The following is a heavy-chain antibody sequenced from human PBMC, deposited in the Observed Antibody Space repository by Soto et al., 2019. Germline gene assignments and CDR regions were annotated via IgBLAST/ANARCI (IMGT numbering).Heavy chain of an antibody. Sequence: SETLSLTCAVSVGSISSSNWWSFVRQPPGKGLEWIGEIYHSGSTNYNPSLKSRVTISVDKSKNQFSLKLSSVTAADTAVYYCARVYGYSSSWYSRAYFQHWGQGTLVTVSS. D-gene: IGHD6-13*01. V-gene: IGHV4-4*02. J-gene: IGHJ1*01. CDR3: ARVYGYSSSWYSRAYFQH. CDR2: IYHSGST. CDR1: VGSISSSNW.